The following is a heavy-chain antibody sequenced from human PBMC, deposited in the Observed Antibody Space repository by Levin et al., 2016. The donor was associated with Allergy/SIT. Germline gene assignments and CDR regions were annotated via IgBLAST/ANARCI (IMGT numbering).Heavy chain of an antibody. V-gene: IGHV3-23*01. CDR1: GFTFSSYA. J-gene: IGHJ4*02. Sequence: GGSLRLSCAASGFTFSSYAMSWVRQAPGKGLEWVSAISGSGGSTYYADSVKGRFTISRDNSKNTLYLQMNSLRAEDTAVYYCAKALVEYDSSGYYTISVFDYWGQGTLVTVSS. CDR3: AKALVEYDSSGYYTISVFDY. D-gene: IGHD3-22*01. CDR2: ISGSGGST.